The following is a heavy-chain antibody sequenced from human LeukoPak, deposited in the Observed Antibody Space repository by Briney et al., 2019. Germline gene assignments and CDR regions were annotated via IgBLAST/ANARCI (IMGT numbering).Heavy chain of an antibody. V-gene: IGHV3-66*01. CDR2: IYPGGNT. CDR1: GFTVSDNY. J-gene: IGHJ6*02. Sequence: PGGSLRLSCAASGFTVSDNYMSWVRQAPGKGLEWVSVIYPGGNTYFADSVKGRFTISRDNSKNTLYLQMNSLRAEDTAVYYCARGDYYYGMDGWGQGNTVTVSS. CDR3: ARGDYYYGMDG.